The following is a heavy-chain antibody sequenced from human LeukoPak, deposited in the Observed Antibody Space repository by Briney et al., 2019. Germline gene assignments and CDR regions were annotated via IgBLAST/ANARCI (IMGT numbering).Heavy chain of an antibody. CDR1: GGSISSGSYY. CDR2: IYTSGGT. V-gene: IGHV4-61*02. D-gene: IGHD2-2*01. Sequence: SETLSLTCTVSGGSISSGSYYWSWIRQPAGKGLEWIGRIYTSGGTNYNPSLKSRVTISVDTSKNQFSLKLSSVTAADAAVYYCARGTGGYCGSTSCRSLMFDPWGQGTLVTVSS. J-gene: IGHJ5*02. CDR3: ARGTGGYCGSTSCRSLMFDP.